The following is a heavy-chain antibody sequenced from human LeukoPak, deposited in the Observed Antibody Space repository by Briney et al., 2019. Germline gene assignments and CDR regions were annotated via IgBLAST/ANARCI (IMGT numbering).Heavy chain of an antibody. CDR1: GGSISSSSYY. D-gene: IGHD3-3*01. CDR3: ARLVFLGVYVFWGGKSYLDY. J-gene: IGHJ4*02. CDR2: INHSGST. V-gene: IGHV4-39*07. Sequence: SETLSLTXTVSGGSISSSSYYWSWIRQPPGKGLEWIGEINHSGSTNYNPSLKSRVTISVDTSKNQFSLKLSSVTAADTTVYYWARLVFLGVYVFWGGKSYLDYGGRGTL.